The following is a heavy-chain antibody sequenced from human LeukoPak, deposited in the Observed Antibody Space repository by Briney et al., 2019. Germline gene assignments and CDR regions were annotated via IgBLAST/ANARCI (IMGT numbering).Heavy chain of an antibody. J-gene: IGHJ4*02. CDR3: AREDSGSYHPDR. Sequence: GGSLRLSCAASGFTFGSFWMHWVRQAPGKGLVWVSRINRDGSSATYADSVMGRLTISRDNARSTLYLEINSLRAEDTAVYYCAREDSGSYHPDRWGQEALVTVSS. CDR1: GFTFGSFW. V-gene: IGHV3-74*01. D-gene: IGHD1-26*01. CDR2: INRDGSSA.